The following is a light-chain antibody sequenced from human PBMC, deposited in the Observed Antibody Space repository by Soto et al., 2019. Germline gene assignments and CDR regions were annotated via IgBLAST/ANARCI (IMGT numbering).Light chain of an antibody. Sequence: EIVMTQSPATLSVSPGERDTLSCRASQSVSSNLAWDQQNHGQSPRLLIYGASTRASGIPARCSGSGSGTEITLTISSLQSEDFALYYCQQYNNWPPYTFGQGTKLEI. CDR1: QSVSSN. CDR2: GAS. J-gene: IGKJ2*01. CDR3: QQYNNWPPYT. V-gene: IGKV3-15*01.